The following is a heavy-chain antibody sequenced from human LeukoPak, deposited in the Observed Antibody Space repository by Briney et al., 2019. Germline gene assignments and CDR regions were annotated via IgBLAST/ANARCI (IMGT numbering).Heavy chain of an antibody. CDR2: IIPIFGTA. D-gene: IGHD5-12*01. CDR3: ATENSYEPNHFDY. V-gene: IGHV1-69*05. CDR1: GYTFTGYY. J-gene: IGHJ4*02. Sequence: GASVKVSCKASGYTFTGYYMHWVRQAPGQGLEWMGRIIPIFGTANYAQKFQGRVTITTDGSTSTAYMELSSLRSEDTAVYYCATENSYEPNHFDYWGQGTLVTVSS.